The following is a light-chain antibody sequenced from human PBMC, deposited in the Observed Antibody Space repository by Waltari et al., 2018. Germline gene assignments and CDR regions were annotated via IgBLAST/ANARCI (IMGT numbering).Light chain of an antibody. CDR2: GNN. J-gene: IGLJ2*01. V-gene: IGLV1-40*01. CDR3: QSYDNILSGGV. CDR1: ISNIGAGYD. Sequence: QSVLTQPPSVSGAPGQRVTIYCPGSISNIGAGYDVHWYQQLPGTAPKLLIYGNNNRPSGGPDRFSGAKSGTSASLTITGLQSDDEADYYCQSYDNILSGGVFGGGTKLTVL.